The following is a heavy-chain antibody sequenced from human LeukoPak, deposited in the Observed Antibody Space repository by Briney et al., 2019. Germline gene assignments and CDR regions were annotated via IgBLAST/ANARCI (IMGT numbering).Heavy chain of an antibody. CDR2: ISSSSTYI. CDR1: GFAFSTYS. D-gene: IGHD1-26*01. CDR3: ARVLSGCETTRCELDY. J-gene: IGHJ4*02. V-gene: IGHV3-21*01. Sequence: GGSLRPSCAASGFAFSTYSMNGVRQAPAKGLEWGSSISSSSTYIYYADSLKGRVTISRDNAKNSLYLQMNSLRAEDTAVYYCARVLSGCETTRCELDYWGQGTLVTVSS.